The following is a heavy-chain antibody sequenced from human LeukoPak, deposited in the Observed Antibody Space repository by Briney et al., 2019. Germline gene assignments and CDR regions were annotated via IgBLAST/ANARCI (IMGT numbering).Heavy chain of an antibody. Sequence: EASVKVSCKASGYTFTGYYMHWVRQAPGQGLEWMGWINPNSGGTNYAQKFQGRVTMTRDTSISTAYMELSRLRSDDTAVCYCAREASTVAGTLGYDYWGQGTLVTVSS. CDR2: INPNSGGT. CDR1: GYTFTGYY. D-gene: IGHD6-19*01. V-gene: IGHV1-2*02. CDR3: AREASTVAGTLGYDY. J-gene: IGHJ4*02.